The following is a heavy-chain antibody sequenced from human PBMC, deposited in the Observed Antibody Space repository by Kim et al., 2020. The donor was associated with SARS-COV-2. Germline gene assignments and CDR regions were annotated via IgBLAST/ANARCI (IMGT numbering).Heavy chain of an antibody. D-gene: IGHD3-3*01. CDR2: IIPIFGTA. J-gene: IGHJ5*02. V-gene: IGHV1-69*13. CDR3: ATNFPLEWLLYPYNWFDP. Sequence: SVKVSCKASGGTFSSYAISWVRQAPGQGLEWMGGIIPIFGTANYAQKFQGRVTITADESTSTAYMELSSLRSEDTAVYYCATNFPLEWLLYPYNWFDPWGQGTLVTVSS. CDR1: GGTFSSYA.